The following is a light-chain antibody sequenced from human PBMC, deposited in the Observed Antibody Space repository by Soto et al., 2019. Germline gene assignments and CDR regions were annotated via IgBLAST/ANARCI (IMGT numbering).Light chain of an antibody. V-gene: IGKV2-30*01. Sequence: VVLTQSPLSLPVTLGQPASISCRSSQSLVYSDGNTYLNWFQQRPGQSPRRLIYKVSDRDSAVPDRFSGSGSGTDFTLKISRVAAEDVGIYYCMQGTHWPPYSFGQGTKLEIK. CDR2: KVS. CDR1: QSLVYSDGNTY. CDR3: MQGTHWPPYS. J-gene: IGKJ2*03.